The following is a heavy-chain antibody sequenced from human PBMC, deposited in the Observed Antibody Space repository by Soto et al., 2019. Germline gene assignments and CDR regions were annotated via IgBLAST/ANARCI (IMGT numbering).Heavy chain of an antibody. V-gene: IGHV1-69*05. D-gene: IGHD2-2*01. J-gene: IGHJ6*02. CDR1: GGTFSSYA. CDR2: IIPIFGTA. Sequence: SVKVSCKASGGTFSSYAISWVRQAPGQGLEWMGGIIPIFGTANYAQKLQGRVTMTTDTSTSTAYMELRSLRSDDMAVYYCAREGIVVVPAAIGDYYGMDVWGQGTTVTVSS. CDR3: AREGIVVVPAAIGDYYGMDV.